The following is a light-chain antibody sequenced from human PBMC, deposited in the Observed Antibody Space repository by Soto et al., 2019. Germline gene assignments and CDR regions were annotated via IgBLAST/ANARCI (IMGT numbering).Light chain of an antibody. CDR3: AAWDDSLNGFYV. Sequence: QAVVTQPPSASGTPGQRVTISCSGSSSNIGSNTVNWYQQLPGTAPKLLIYSNNQRPSGVPDRFSGSKSGTSASLGISGLQSEDEADYYCAAWDDSLNGFYVFGTGTKLTVL. V-gene: IGLV1-44*01. CDR2: SNN. CDR1: SSNIGSNT. J-gene: IGLJ1*01.